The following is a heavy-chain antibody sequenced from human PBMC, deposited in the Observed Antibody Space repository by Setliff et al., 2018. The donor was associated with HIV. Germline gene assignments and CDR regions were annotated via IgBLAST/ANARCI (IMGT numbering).Heavy chain of an antibody. V-gene: IGHV1-46*01. Sequence: GASVKVSCKASGYTFTTCYMHWVRQAPGQGLEWMGIINPNGGTTNYTQKFQGRVTMSVDTSKKQFSLKLSSVTAADTAMYYCARVNYYDSSGYLGYWGQGTLVTVSS. CDR3: ARVNYYDSSGYLGY. CDR1: GYTFTTCY. J-gene: IGHJ4*02. D-gene: IGHD3-22*01. CDR2: INPNGGTT.